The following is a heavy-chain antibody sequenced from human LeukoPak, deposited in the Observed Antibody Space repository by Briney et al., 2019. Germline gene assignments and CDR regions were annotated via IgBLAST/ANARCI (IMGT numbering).Heavy chain of an antibody. CDR2: ISAYNGNT. J-gene: IGHJ5*02. CDR1: GYTFTSYG. Sequence: GASVKVSCKASGYTFTSYGIRWVRQTPGQGLEWMGWISAYNGNTNYAQKLQGRVTMTTDPSTSTAYMELRSLRSDDTASYYCARATVISPNWFDPWGQGTLVTVSS. D-gene: IGHD4-17*01. CDR3: ARATVISPNWFDP. V-gene: IGHV1-18*01.